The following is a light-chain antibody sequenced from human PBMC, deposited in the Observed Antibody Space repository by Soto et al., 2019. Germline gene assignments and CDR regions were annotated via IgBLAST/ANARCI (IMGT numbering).Light chain of an antibody. CDR2: GPS. CDR1: QSVSAGY. Sequence: EIVLTQSPGTLSLSPGERVTLSCRASQSVSAGYLAWYQQKPGQAPRLLIYGPSNRATGIADRFSGSGSGTDFTLTISRLEPDDSAVYYCQQYGSSPTFGQGTRLEIK. V-gene: IGKV3-20*01. CDR3: QQYGSSPT. J-gene: IGKJ5*01.